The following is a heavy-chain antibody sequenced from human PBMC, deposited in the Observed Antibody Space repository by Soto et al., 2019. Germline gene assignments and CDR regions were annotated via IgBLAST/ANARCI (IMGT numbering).Heavy chain of an antibody. CDR3: ARVDSCGWYAY. J-gene: IGHJ4*02. D-gene: IGHD6-19*01. V-gene: IGHV4-34*01. CDR1: GGSFSGYY. CDR2: INHSGST. Sequence: QVQLQQWGAGLLKPSETLSLTCAVYGGSFSGYYWSWIRQPPGKGLEWIGEINHSGSTNYNPSLKSRVTISVDTSKNQFSLKLSSVTAADTAVYYCARVDSCGWYAYWGQGTLVTVSS.